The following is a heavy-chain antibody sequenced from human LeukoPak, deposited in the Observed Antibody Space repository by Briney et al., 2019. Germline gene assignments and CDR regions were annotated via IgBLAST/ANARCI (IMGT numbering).Heavy chain of an antibody. CDR3: ARREMGPGSSGYKYYFDY. CDR2: INPNSGGT. CDR1: GYTFTGYC. V-gene: IGHV1-2*02. D-gene: IGHD3-22*01. Sequence: ASVKLSCKASGYTFTGYCMHWVRQAPGHGLELMGWINPNSGGTNYTQKFQGRVTMTRDTSISTAYKEMSRLRFDDTALFDCARREMGPGSSGYKYYFDYWGQGTLVTVSS. J-gene: IGHJ4*02.